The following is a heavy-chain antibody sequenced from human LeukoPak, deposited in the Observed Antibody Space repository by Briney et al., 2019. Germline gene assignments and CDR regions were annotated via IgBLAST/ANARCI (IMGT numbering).Heavy chain of an antibody. D-gene: IGHD1-26*01. Sequence: GGSLRLSCAASRFTFDDYGMSWVRQAPGKGLEWVSGINWNGGSTGYADSVKGRFTISRDNAKNSLYLQMNSLRAEDTALYYCARDQGSGSYFHYYYMDVWGKGTTVTVSS. CDR1: RFTFDDYG. CDR2: INWNGGST. V-gene: IGHV3-20*04. CDR3: ARDQGSGSYFHYYYMDV. J-gene: IGHJ6*03.